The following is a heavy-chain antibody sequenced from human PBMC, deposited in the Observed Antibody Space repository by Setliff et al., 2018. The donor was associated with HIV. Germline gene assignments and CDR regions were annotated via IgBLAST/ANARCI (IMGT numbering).Heavy chain of an antibody. V-gene: IGHV1-18*01. CDR1: GYTFISYG. J-gene: IGHJ3*02. CDR3: AREYRATLNFRVAFDI. D-gene: IGHD3-10*01. Sequence: GASVKVSCKASGYTFISYGISWVRQAPGQGLEWMGWISPYNGNTEYERKVQGRVAMTTDTSTSTAYMELRSLRSDDTAVYFCAREYRATLNFRVAFDIWGQGTMVTVSS. CDR2: ISPYNGNT.